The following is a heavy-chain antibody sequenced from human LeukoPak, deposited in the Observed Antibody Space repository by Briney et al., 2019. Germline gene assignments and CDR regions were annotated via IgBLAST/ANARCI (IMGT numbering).Heavy chain of an antibody. CDR2: IYYNGSI. J-gene: IGHJ2*01. V-gene: IGHV4-59*01. D-gene: IGHD4-23*01. CDR3: ARIRRYDYDGFRPGWVYWFFDV. CDR1: GGSISGYY. Sequence: ETLSLTCSVSGGSISGYYWSWIRQPPAKGLEWIWFIYYNGSITYNPSLKSRITISVDTSKNQFSLKLNSVTAADTAIFYCARIRRYDYDGFRPGWVYWFFDVWGRGTLVTVSS.